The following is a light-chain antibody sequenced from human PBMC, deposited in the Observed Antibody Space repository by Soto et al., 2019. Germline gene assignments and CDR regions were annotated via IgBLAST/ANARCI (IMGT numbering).Light chain of an antibody. CDR1: QTFGSSS. Sequence: EIVLTQSPGTLSLSPGERATLSCRASQTFGSSSLAWYQQKPGQVPRLLIYSASSRATGIPDRFSGSGSGTDFTLTISRLEPEDFAVYYCQQRSNWPGTFGQGTKLEIK. CDR2: SAS. V-gene: IGKV3D-20*02. CDR3: QQRSNWPGT. J-gene: IGKJ2*01.